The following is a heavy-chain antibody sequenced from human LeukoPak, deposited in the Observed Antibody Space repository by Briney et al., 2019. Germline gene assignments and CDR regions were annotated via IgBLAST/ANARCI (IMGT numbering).Heavy chain of an antibody. D-gene: IGHD3-16*01. CDR1: GFTFSNCA. J-gene: IGHJ4*02. V-gene: IGHV3-23*01. CDR3: AKELRPNDY. CDR2: ISGSGGDT. Sequence: PGGSLRLSCVVSGFTFSNCAMSWVRQAPGKGLGWVSSISGSGGDTFCADSVRGRFIISRDDSKSTLYLQMNSLRAEDTAIYYCAKELRPNDYWGQGTLVTVSS.